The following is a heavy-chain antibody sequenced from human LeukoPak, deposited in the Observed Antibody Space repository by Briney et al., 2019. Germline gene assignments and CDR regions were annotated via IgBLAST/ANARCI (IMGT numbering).Heavy chain of an antibody. V-gene: IGHV1-69*01. J-gene: IGHJ4*02. CDR2: IIPIFGTA. CDR3: ARGPYCNGVTCYSQYFDY. D-gene: IGHD2-15*01. CDR1: GGTFSSYA. Sequence: SVKVSCKASGGTFSSYAISWVRQAPGQGLEWMGGIIPIFGTANYAQKFQGRVTITADESTSTAYMELSSLRSEDTAVYYCARGPYCNGVTCYSQYFDYWGQGTLVTVSS.